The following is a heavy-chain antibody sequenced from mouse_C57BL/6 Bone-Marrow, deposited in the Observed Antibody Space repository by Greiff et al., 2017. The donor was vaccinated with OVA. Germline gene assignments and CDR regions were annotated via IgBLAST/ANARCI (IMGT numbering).Heavy chain of an antibody. D-gene: IGHD3-2*02. V-gene: IGHV5-12*01. CDR1: GFTFSDYY. CDR3: ARQLRLRGFAY. CDR2: ISNGGGST. J-gene: IGHJ3*01. Sequence: EVKVEESGGGLVQPGGSLKLSCAASGFTFSDYYMYWVRQTPEKRLEWVAYISNGGGSTYYPDTVKGRFTISRDNAKNTLYLQMSRLKSEDTAMYYCARQLRLRGFAYWGQGTLVTVSA.